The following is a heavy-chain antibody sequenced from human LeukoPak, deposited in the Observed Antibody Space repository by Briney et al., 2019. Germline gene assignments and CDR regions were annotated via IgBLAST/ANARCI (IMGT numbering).Heavy chain of an antibody. D-gene: IGHD3-22*01. V-gene: IGHV4-30-4*02. CDR1: GGSISSGDYY. CDR3: PSKGLISSGYYDAFDL. J-gene: IGHJ3*01. Sequence: SETLSLTCTVSGGSISSGDYYWSWIRQPPGNGLEWIGYIYYSGSTYYNPSLKSRVTISVDTSKNQFSLKLSSVTAPNTVVYHCPSKGLISSGYYDAFDLWGEGTMDTVSS. CDR2: IYYSGST.